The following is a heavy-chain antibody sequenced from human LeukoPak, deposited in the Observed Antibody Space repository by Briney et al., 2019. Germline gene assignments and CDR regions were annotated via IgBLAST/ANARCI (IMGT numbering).Heavy chain of an antibody. V-gene: IGHV4-34*01. CDR1: GGSFSGYY. CDR2: INHSGST. CDR3: AGMTTVVTDQYYFDY. Sequence: PSETLSLTCAVYGGSFSGYYWSWIRQPPGKGLEWIGEINHSGSTNYNPSLKSRVTISVDTSKNQFSLKPSSVTAADTAVYYCAGMTTVVTDQYYFDYWGQGTLVTVSS. D-gene: IGHD4-23*01. J-gene: IGHJ4*02.